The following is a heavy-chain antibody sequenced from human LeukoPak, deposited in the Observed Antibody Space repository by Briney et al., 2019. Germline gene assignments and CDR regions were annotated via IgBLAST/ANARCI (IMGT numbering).Heavy chain of an antibody. V-gene: IGHV4-39*01. J-gene: IGHJ5*02. CDR3: ARQVVIAIGGGDWFDP. CDR2: IYYSGST. D-gene: IGHD2-21*01. Sequence: PSQTLSLTCTVSGGSISSGDYYWGWIRQPPGKGLEWIGSIYYSGSTYYNPSLKSRVTISVDTSKNQFSLKLSSVTAADTAVYYCARQVVIAIGGGDWFDPWGPGTLVTVSS. CDR1: GGSISSGDYY.